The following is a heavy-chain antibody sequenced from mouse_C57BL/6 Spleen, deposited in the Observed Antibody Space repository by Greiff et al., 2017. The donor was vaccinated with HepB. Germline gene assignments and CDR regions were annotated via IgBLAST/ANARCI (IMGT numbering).Heavy chain of an antibody. D-gene: IGHD2-4*01. CDR1: GYTFTDYE. V-gene: IGHV1-15*01. J-gene: IGHJ4*01. Sequence: QVQLQQSGAELVRPGASVTLSCKASGYTFTDYEMHWVKQTPGHGLEWIGAIDPETGGTAYNQKFKGKAILTADKSSSTAYMELRSLTSEDSAVYYCTKGDYDRGEYYYAMDYWGQGTSVTVSS. CDR2: IDPETGGT. CDR3: TKGDYDRGEYYYAMDY.